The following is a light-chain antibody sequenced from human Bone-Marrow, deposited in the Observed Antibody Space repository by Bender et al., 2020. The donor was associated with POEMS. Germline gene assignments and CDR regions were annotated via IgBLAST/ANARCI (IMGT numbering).Light chain of an antibody. Sequence: QSALTQPASVSGSPGQSITISCTGTSGDVGRYNFVSWYQQHPGQAPKLIIYEASKLTSGVYSRVAGCRSGNTAPTTLSGLQADDEADYCCCSSAGSTPVVFGGGTRVTVL. J-gene: IGLJ2*01. CDR1: SGDVGRYNF. V-gene: IGLV2-23*01. CDR3: CSSAGSTPVV. CDR2: EAS.